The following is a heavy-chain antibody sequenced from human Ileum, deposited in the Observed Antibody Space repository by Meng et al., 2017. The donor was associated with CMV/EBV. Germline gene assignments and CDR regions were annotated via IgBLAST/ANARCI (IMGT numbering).Heavy chain of an antibody. V-gene: IGHV3-53*01. CDR3: AKSYGSGSYGIFDY. CDR2: IYGGVTT. Sequence: DVQLVESGCNLIQPWGSLGLSCVASGFTVSRNYMTWVRQAPGKGLEWVAVIYGGVTTYYTDSVKGRFTISRDNSKNTVYLQMNSLRAEDTAVYYCAKSYGSGSYGIFDYWGQGTLVTVSS. CDR1: GFTVSRNY. J-gene: IGHJ4*02. D-gene: IGHD3-10*01.